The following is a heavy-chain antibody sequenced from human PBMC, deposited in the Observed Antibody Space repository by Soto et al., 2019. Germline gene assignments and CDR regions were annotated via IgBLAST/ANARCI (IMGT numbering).Heavy chain of an antibody. CDR1: GGSISSSNW. CDR2: IYHSGST. D-gene: IGHD5-18*01. Sequence: QVQLQESGPGLVKPSGTLSLTCAVSGGSISSSNWWSWVRQPPGKGLEWIGEIYHSGSTNYNPSLKSRVTISVDKSKNQFSLTLSSVTAADTAVYYCARAPGGYSYGQYFDYWGQGTLVTVSS. J-gene: IGHJ4*02. CDR3: ARAPGGYSYGQYFDY. V-gene: IGHV4-4*02.